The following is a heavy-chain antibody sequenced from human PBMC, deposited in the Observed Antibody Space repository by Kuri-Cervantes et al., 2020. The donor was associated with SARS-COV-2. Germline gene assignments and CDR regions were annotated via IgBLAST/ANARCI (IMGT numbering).Heavy chain of an antibody. J-gene: IGHJ3*02. CDR3: AKSGYDFPNPHDAFDI. CDR1: GFTFSSYE. Sequence: GESLKISCAASGFTFSSYEMNWVRQAPGKGLEWVSAISGSGGSTYYADSVKGRFTISRDNSKNTLYLQMNSLRAEDTAVYYCAKSGYDFPNPHDAFDIWGQGTMVTVSS. V-gene: IGHV3-23*01. D-gene: IGHD5-12*01. CDR2: ISGSGGST.